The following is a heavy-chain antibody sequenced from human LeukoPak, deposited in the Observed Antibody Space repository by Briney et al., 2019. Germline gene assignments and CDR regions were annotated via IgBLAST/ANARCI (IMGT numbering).Heavy chain of an antibody. CDR3: ARGGGRGNWYFDL. Sequence: SETLSLTCTVSGGSISSGGYYWSWIRQPPGKGLEWIGYIYHSGSTYYNPSLKSRVTISVDRSKNQFSLKLSSVTAADTAVYYCARGGGRGNWYFDLWGRGTLVTVSS. D-gene: IGHD3-10*01. V-gene: IGHV4-30-2*01. CDR2: IYHSGST. CDR1: GGSISSGGYY. J-gene: IGHJ2*01.